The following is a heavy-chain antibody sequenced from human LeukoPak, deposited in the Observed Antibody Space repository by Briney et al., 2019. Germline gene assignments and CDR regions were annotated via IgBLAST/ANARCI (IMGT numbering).Heavy chain of an antibody. CDR2: IYYSGST. V-gene: IGHV4-59*12. Sequence: SETLPLTCTVSGGSISSYYWSWIRQPPGKGLEWIGYIYYSGSTNYNPSLKSRVTISVDKSKNQLSLRLTSVTAADTAVYYCARDNGAIRAYYYHGMDVWGQGTTVTVSS. D-gene: IGHD2-8*01. J-gene: IGHJ6*02. CDR3: ARDNGAIRAYYYHGMDV. CDR1: GGSISSYY.